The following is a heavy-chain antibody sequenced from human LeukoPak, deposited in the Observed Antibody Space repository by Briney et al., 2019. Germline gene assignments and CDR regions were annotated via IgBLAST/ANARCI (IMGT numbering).Heavy chain of an antibody. J-gene: IGHJ4*02. D-gene: IGHD5-18*01. CDR3: TTGARSHGYLFDR. CDR2: IKSKTDGGTT. Sequence: GGSLRLSCAASGFTFSSYAMSWVRQAPGQGLEWVGRIKSKTDGGTTDYAAPVTGRFTISRDDSKNTLYVQMNGLRTEDTAVYYCTTGARSHGYLFDRWGQGTLVTVSS. V-gene: IGHV3-15*01. CDR1: GFTFSSYA.